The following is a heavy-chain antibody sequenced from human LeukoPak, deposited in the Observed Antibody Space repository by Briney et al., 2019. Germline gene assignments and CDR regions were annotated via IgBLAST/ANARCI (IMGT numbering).Heavy chain of an antibody. J-gene: IGHJ4*02. CDR2: IRYDGSNK. CDR1: GFTFSSYG. V-gene: IGHV3-30*02. CDR3: AKGVPGVVPAAILSY. D-gene: IGHD2-2*02. Sequence: GGSLRLSCAASGFTFSSYGMQWVRQAPGKGLEWVAFIRYDGSNKYYADSVKGRFTISRDNSKNTLYLQMNSLRAEDTAVYYCAKGVPGVVPAAILSYWGQGTLVTVSS.